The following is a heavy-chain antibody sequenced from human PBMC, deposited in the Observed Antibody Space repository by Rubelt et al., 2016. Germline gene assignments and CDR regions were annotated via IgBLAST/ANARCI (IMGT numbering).Heavy chain of an antibody. CDR3: ARGLDPGIAAAGADY. D-gene: IGHD6-13*01. V-gene: IGHV3-30*04. CDR2: ISYDGSNK. J-gene: IGHJ4*02. Sequence: RGGGLEWVAVISYDGSNKYYADSVKGRFSISRDNSKNTLYLQMNSLRAEDTAVYYCARGLDPGIAAAGADYWGQGTLVTVSS.